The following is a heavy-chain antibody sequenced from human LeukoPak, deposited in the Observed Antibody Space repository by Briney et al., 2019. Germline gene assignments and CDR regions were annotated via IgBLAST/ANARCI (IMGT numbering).Heavy chain of an antibody. CDR3: AKTRPLDSSSWSHGDY. CDR1: GFTSSSYA. V-gene: IGHV3-23*01. J-gene: IGHJ4*02. CDR2: FSGSGDST. Sequence: GGSLRLSCAASGFTSSSYARSWVRQAPGKGLEWVSAFSGSGDSTYYGDSVEGRFTISRDNSKNTLYLQMNSLRAEDTAVYYCAKTRPLDSSSWSHGDYWGQGTLVTVSS. D-gene: IGHD6-13*01.